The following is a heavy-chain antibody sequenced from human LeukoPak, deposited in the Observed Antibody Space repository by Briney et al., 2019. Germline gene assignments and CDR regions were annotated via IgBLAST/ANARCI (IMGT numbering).Heavy chain of an antibody. CDR2: ITWNRDNI. CDR3: AKDLSSAITSALVLDV. D-gene: IGHD3-22*01. J-gene: IGHJ6*02. V-gene: IGHV3-9*01. CDR1: GFTFDDYA. Sequence: QSGGSLRLSCTVSGFTFDDYAMHWARHTPGKGLEWVAGITWNRDNIGYGDSVKGRFTISRDNVKNVLYLQMNSLRPEDTALYYCAKDLSSAITSALVLDVWGQGTTVTVS.